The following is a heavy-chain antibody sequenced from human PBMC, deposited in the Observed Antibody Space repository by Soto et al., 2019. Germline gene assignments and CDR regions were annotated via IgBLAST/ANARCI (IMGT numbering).Heavy chain of an antibody. CDR2: IWYDGSNK. D-gene: IGHD2-15*01. CDR1: GFTLNTYG. J-gene: IGHJ4*02. V-gene: IGHV3-33*01. Sequence: GGSLRLSCAASGFTLNTYGMHWVRQAPGKGLERVAVIWYDGSNKYYADSVKRRFTVSRDNSKNTLYLQMNSLRVEDTAVYYCARDAHAVPPYSFDHWRQRTLVTVSS. CDR3: ARDAHAVPPYSFDH.